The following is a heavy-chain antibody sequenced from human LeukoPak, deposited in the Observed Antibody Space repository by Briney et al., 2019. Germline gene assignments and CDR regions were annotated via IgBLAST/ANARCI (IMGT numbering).Heavy chain of an antibody. CDR1: GFTFSDFY. J-gene: IGHJ5*02. D-gene: IGHD5-18*01. V-gene: IGHV3-11*06. CDR3: ARDRGYTYGYENWFDP. Sequence: PGGSLRLSCATSGFTFSDFYMSWIRQAPGKGLEWISYISSSGSSTNYADSVKGRFTISRDNAKNSLYLQMDSLRAEDTAFYYCARDRGYTYGYENWFDPWGQGTLVTVSS. CDR2: ISSSGSST.